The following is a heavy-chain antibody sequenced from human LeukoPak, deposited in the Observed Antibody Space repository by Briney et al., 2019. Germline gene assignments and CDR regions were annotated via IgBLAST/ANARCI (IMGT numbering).Heavy chain of an antibody. CDR3: ARVNIVVVDLIDY. Sequence: SETLSLTCSVSGGSISSYYWNWIRQPPGKGLEWIGYISYSGSTNYNPSLKSRVTISVDTSKNQFSLKLTSVTAADTAVYYCARVNIVVVDLIDYWGQGTLVTVSS. V-gene: IGHV4-59*08. J-gene: IGHJ4*02. CDR2: ISYSGST. CDR1: GGSISSYY. D-gene: IGHD2-15*01.